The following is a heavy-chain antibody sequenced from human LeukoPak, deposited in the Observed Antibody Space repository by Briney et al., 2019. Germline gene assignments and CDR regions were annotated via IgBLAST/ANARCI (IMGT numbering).Heavy chain of an antibody. CDR3: VYRGAPGAFGI. D-gene: IGHD2-21*01. V-gene: IGHV4-4*02. CDR2: IYHSGIT. Sequence: SETLSLTCTVSGGSISSSNWWSWVRQPPGKGLEWIGEIYHSGITNYNASLKSRVTISVDKSKNQLSLKLTSVTAADTAVYYCVYRGAPGAFGIWGQGTMVTVSS. J-gene: IGHJ3*02. CDR1: GGSISSSNW.